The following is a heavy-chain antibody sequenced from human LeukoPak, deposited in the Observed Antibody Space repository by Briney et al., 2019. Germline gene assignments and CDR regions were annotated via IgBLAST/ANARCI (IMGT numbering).Heavy chain of an antibody. CDR2: IYSGGST. CDR3: ARDWEDSPAMDV. V-gene: IGHV3-53*01. D-gene: IGHD1-26*01. CDR1: GFTVSSNY. Sequence: GGSLRLSCAASGFTVSSNYMSWVRQAPGKGLEWVSVIYSGGSTYYADSVKGRFTISRDNSKNTLYLQMNSLRAEDTAVYYCARDWEDSPAMDVCGNGTTVTVSS. J-gene: IGHJ6*04.